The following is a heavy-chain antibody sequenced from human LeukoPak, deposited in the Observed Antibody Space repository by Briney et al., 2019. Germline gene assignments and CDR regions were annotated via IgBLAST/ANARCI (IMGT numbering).Heavy chain of an antibody. CDR3: ARDRRLWFGELFGRSQRNDAFDI. V-gene: IGHV4-34*01. CDR2: INHSGST. Sequence: PSETLSLTCAVYGGSSSGYYWSWIRQPPGKGLEWIGEINHSGSTNYNPSLKSRVTISVDTSKNQFSLKLSSVTAADTAVYYCARDRRLWFGELFGRSQRNDAFDIWGQGTMVTVSS. J-gene: IGHJ3*02. D-gene: IGHD3-10*01. CDR1: GGSSSGYY.